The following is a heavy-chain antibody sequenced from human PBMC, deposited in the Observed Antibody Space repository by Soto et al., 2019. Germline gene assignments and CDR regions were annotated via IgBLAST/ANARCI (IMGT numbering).Heavy chain of an antibody. CDR2: IIPILGIA. J-gene: IGHJ4*02. CDR1: GGTFSSY. D-gene: IGHD3-22*01. CDR3: ARLLYYDSSGYPVDY. Sequence: QVQLVQSGAEVKKPGSSVKVSCKASGGTFSSYISWVRQAPGQGLEWMGRIIPILGIANYAQKFQGRVTITADKSTSTAYMELSSLRSEDTAVYYWARLLYYDSSGYPVDYWGQGTLVTVSS. V-gene: IGHV1-69*02.